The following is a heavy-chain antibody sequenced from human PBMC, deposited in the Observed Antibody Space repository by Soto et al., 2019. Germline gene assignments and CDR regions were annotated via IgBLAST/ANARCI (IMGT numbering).Heavy chain of an antibody. Sequence: QVQLVESGGGVVQPGRSLRLSCAASGFTFTSYGMHWVRQAPGKGLEWVAVIWYDGGNKYYADSVKGRFIISRDNSKNTLHLQMNSLRAEDTAVYYCARARYCSGGSCYLVDYWGQGTLVTVSS. CDR1: GFTFTSYG. CDR3: ARARYCSGGSCYLVDY. V-gene: IGHV3-33*01. D-gene: IGHD2-15*01. CDR2: IWYDGGNK. J-gene: IGHJ4*02.